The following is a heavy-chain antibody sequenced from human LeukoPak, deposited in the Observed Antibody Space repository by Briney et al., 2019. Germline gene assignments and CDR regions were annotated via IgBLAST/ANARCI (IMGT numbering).Heavy chain of an antibody. J-gene: IGHJ4*02. CDR2: ISSRSSYI. CDR3: ARDLGSGYRFFDY. D-gene: IGHD3-22*01. Sequence: GGSLRLSCAASGFTFSSYEMNWVRQAPGKGLEWVSSISSRSSYIYYADSVKGRFTISRDNAKNSLYLQMNSLRTEDTAVYYCARDLGSGYRFFDYWGQGTLVTVSS. V-gene: IGHV3-21*01. CDR1: GFTFSSYE.